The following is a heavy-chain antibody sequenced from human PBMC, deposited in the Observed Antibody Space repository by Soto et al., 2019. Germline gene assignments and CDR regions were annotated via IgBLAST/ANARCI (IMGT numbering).Heavy chain of an antibody. CDR3: ARDRWFDP. J-gene: IGHJ5*02. V-gene: IGHV4-61*08. CDR1: GDSVSSGGYY. Sequence: AETLSLTCIVSGDSVSSGGYYWSWIRQHPGKGLEWIGYIYSNGFTYYNPSLESRATISVDTSKNQFSLELTSVTAADTAVYYCARDRWFDPWGQGTLVTVSS. CDR2: IYSNGFT.